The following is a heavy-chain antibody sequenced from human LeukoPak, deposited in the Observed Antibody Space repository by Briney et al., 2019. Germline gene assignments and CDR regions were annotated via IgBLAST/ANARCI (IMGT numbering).Heavy chain of an antibody. CDR3: GSDPDGDYVGALGY. J-gene: IGHJ4*01. CDR1: GFRFTDYS. Sequence: GGSLRLSCAASGFRFTDYSMSWVRQAPGKGLEWVAGLGRSGEYKYYADSVKGRFTISRDNSKNTIYLQMNSLRAEDTAIYYCGSDPDGDYVGALGYWGRGTLVTVSS. D-gene: IGHD4-17*01. V-gene: IGHV3-23*01. CDR2: LGRSGEYK.